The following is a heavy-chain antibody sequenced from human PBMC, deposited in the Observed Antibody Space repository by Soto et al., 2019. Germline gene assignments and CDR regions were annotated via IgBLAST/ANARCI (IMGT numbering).Heavy chain of an antibody. CDR2: ISGSGGST. Sequence: SGFTFSSYAMSWVRQAPGKGLEWVSAISGSGGSTYYADSVKGRFTISRDNSKNTLYLQMNSLRAEDTAVYYCAKGAAGPNWFDPWGQGTLVTVS. V-gene: IGHV3-23*01. D-gene: IGHD6-13*01. CDR3: AKGAAGPNWFDP. CDR1: GFTFSSYA. J-gene: IGHJ5*02.